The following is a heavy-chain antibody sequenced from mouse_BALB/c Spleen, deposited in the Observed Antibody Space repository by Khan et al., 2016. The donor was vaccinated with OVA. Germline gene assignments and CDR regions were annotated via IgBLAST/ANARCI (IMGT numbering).Heavy chain of an antibody. CDR3: PSHLTCAFDY. Sequence: EVQLVESGGDLVTPGGSLKLSCAASGLTFSSYSMSWVRQTPDKRLEWVASISSDGDYTYYSDSVKGRFTISRDHAKNNLYLQMSCLQSEDTAMFYLPSHLTCAFDYWGQGTLVTVSA. D-gene: IGHD1-3*01. CDR1: GLTFSSYS. J-gene: IGHJ3*01. CDR2: ISSDGDYT. V-gene: IGHV5-6*01.